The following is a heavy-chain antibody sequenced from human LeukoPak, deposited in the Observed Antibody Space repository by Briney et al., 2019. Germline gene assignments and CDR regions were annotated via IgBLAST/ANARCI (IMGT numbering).Heavy chain of an antibody. Sequence: PGGSLRLSCAASGFTFISYGMHWVRQAPGKGLEWVAVIWYDGSNKYYADSVKGRFTISRDNSKNTLYLHMNSLRAEDTAVYYCARDKTLYSTYVDYWGQGTLVTVSS. J-gene: IGHJ4*02. CDR1: GFTFISYG. CDR2: IWYDGSNK. CDR3: ARDKTLYSTYVDY. V-gene: IGHV3-33*01. D-gene: IGHD6-13*01.